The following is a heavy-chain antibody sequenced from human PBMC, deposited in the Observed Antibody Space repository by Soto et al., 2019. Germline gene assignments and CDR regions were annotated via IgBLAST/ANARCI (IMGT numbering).Heavy chain of an antibody. CDR1: GGSVSSYF. CDR3: ARGHMGWFDP. V-gene: IGHV4-59*02. CDR2: IYYSGET. J-gene: IGHJ5*02. Sequence: SETLSLTCTVSGGSVSSYFWSWIRQPPGKGLEWIGYIYYSGETNSNPSLKSRVTMSVDTSKNQFSLRLNSVTAADSAVYYCARGHMGWFDPWGLGTLVTVSS. D-gene: IGHD3-16*01.